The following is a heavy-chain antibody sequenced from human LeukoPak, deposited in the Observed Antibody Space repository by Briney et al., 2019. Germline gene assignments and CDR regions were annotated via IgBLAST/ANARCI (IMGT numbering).Heavy chain of an antibody. D-gene: IGHD3-3*01. J-gene: IGHJ6*02. CDR1: GVTFSSYA. CDR3: ARGTTSRYDFWSGPTPGYYYGMDV. CDR2: IIPIFGTA. Sequence: GSSVKVSCKASGVTFSSYAISWVRQAPGQGLERMGGIIPIFGTANYAQKFQGRVTITADESTSTAYMELSSLRSEDTAVYYCARGTTSRYDFWSGPTPGYYYGMDVWGQGTTVTVSS. V-gene: IGHV1-69*01.